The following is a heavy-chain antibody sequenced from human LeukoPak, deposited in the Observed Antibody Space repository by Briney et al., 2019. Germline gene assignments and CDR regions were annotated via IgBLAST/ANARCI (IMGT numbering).Heavy chain of an antibody. J-gene: IGHJ4*02. Sequence: SQTLSLTCAISGDSVSSNSAAWNWIRQSPSRGLEWLGRTYYRSKWYNDYAVSVKSRITINPDTSKNQFSLQLNSVTPEDTAVYYCARLIYYYDSSGYLRYFDYWGQGTLVTVSS. V-gene: IGHV6-1*01. CDR1: GDSVSSNSAA. CDR2: TYYRSKWYN. D-gene: IGHD3-22*01. CDR3: ARLIYYYDSSGYLRYFDY.